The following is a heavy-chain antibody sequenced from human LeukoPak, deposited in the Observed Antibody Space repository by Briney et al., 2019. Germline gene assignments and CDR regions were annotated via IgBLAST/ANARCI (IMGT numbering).Heavy chain of an antibody. CDR3: ARKTVVGSYFDY. CDR1: GFTFSSYW. CDR2: IKQDGSGK. D-gene: IGHD4-23*01. Sequence: GGSLRLSCAASGFTFSSYWMSWVRQAPGKGLEWVANIKQDGSGKYYVDSVKGRSTISRDNAKNSLYLQINSLRAEDTAVYYCARKTVVGSYFDYWGQGTPVTVSS. V-gene: IGHV3-7*03. J-gene: IGHJ4*02.